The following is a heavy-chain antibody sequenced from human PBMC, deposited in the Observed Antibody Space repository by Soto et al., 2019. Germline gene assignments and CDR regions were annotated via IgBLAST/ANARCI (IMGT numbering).Heavy chain of an antibody. Sequence: QITLKESGPTLVKPTQTLTLTCTFSGFSLSTSGVGVGWIRQPPGKALEWLALIYWDDDKRYSPSLKSRLTSAKDTSKNQVVLTMTNMDPVDTATYDCAHRPSDYYDDEYFQHWGQGSLVTVSS. CDR1: GFSLSTSGVG. J-gene: IGHJ1*01. V-gene: IGHV2-5*02. CDR3: AHRPSDYYDDEYFQH. CDR2: IYWDDDK. D-gene: IGHD3-22*01.